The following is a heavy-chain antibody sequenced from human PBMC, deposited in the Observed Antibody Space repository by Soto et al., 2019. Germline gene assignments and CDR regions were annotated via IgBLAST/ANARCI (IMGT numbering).Heavy chain of an antibody. CDR2: IHYSGTT. J-gene: IGHJ6*02. V-gene: IGHV4-59*01. CDR3: ARDYTQGYFSYGMDV. Sequence: QVQLQESGPGLVKPSETLSLTCTVSGVSIRSYYWNWIRQPPGKGLEWIGYIHYSGTTDYNPSLKSRATLSVDTSKKQLSLELSSVTAADTAVYYCARDYTQGYFSYGMDVWGLGTTVTVSS. CDR1: GVSIRSYY.